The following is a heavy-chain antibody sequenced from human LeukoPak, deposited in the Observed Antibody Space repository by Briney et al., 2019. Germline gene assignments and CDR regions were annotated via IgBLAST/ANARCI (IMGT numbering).Heavy chain of an antibody. CDR3: ARDPSVVTAPTWFDP. CDR1: GSIFSSYW. Sequence: PGGSLRLSCAASGSIFSSYWMSWVRQAPGKGLEWVANIKQDGSEKYYVDSVKGRFTISRDNAKNSLYLQMNSLRAEDTAVYYCARDPSVVTAPTWFDPWGQGTLVTVSS. J-gene: IGHJ5*02. CDR2: IKQDGSEK. D-gene: IGHD2-21*02. V-gene: IGHV3-7*01.